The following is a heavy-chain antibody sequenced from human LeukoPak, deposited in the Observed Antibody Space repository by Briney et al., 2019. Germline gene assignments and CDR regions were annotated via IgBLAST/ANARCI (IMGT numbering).Heavy chain of an antibody. CDR2: INHSGST. CDR1: GGSFSGYY. J-gene: IGHJ6*02. CDR3: ARGGRQLAQSGMDV. D-gene: IGHD6-6*01. Sequence: SETLSLTCAVYGGSFSGYYWSWIRQPPGKGLEWIREINHSGSTNYNPSLKSRVTISVDTSKNQFSLKLSSVTASDTAVYYCARGGRQLAQSGMDVWGQGTTVTVSS. V-gene: IGHV4-34*01.